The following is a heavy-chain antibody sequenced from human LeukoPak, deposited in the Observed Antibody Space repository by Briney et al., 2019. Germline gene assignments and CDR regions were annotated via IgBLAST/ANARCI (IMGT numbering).Heavy chain of an antibody. J-gene: IGHJ4*02. CDR1: GGSFSGYH. CDR2: INHSGST. V-gene: IGHV4-34*01. Sequence: SETLSLTCAVYGGSFSGYHWSWIRQPPGKGLEWIGEINHSGSTNYNPSLKSRVTISVDTSKNQFSLKLSSVTAADTAVYYCARGRGYYFDYWGQGTLVTVSS. CDR3: ARGRGYYFDY.